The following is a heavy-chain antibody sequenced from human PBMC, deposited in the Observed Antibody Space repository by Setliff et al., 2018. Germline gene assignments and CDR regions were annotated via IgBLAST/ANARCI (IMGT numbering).Heavy chain of an antibody. V-gene: IGHV1-8*03. CDR1: GYTFTSYD. J-gene: IGHJ5*02. CDR2: MNPNSGNT. D-gene: IGHD3-3*01. Sequence: ASVKVSCKASGYTFTSYDINWVRQATGQGLEWMGWMNPNSGNTGYAQKFQGRVTITRNTSISTAYMELSSLRSEDTAVYYCARGRRGNYDFWSGYSNWFDPWGQGALVTVSS. CDR3: ARGRRGNYDFWSGYSNWFDP.